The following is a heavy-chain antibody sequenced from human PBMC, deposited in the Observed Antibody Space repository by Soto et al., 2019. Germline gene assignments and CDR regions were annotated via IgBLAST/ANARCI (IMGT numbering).Heavy chain of an antibody. Sequence: PSETLSLTCTVSGGSISGYYWSWIRQPPGKGLEWIGYMYNTGSTAYNPSFKSRVTISVDTSKDQFSLKLSSVTAADTAVYYCARDFTDSSGPTLGMGVWGQGTTVTVSS. CDR2: MYNTGST. CDR1: GGSISGYY. V-gene: IGHV4-59*12. CDR3: ARDFTDSSGPTLGMGV. D-gene: IGHD6-19*01. J-gene: IGHJ6*02.